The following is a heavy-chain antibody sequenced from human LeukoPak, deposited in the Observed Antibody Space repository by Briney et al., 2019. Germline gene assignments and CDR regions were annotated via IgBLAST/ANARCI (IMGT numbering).Heavy chain of an antibody. Sequence: GESLKISCKGSGFNFTASWIGWVRQLPGKGLEWMGIISPEDFDTRYSPSFQGQVTISADKSISTAYLQSSSLKASDTAMYYCARRFEERSGWQNSFDFWGQGTLVTVSS. CDR3: ARRFEERSGWQNSFDF. CDR2: ISPEDFDT. J-gene: IGHJ4*02. V-gene: IGHV5-51*01. CDR1: GFNFTASW. D-gene: IGHD6-19*01.